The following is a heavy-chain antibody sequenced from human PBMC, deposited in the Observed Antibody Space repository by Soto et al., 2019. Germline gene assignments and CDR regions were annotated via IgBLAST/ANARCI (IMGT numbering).Heavy chain of an antibody. CDR1: SGSISSSSYF. D-gene: IGHD6-13*01. V-gene: IGHV4-39*01. CDR3: ARDYGSTPTRIDS. J-gene: IGHJ4*02. CDR2: VNYSGST. Sequence: QLRLQESGPGLVKPSETLSLTCTVSSGSISSSSYFWAWIRQPPGKGLEWIGSVNYSGSTYYNPSLKSRVSISVDTSKNQFSLRLSFVTAADTAVYYCARDYGSTPTRIDSWGQGTLVTVSS.